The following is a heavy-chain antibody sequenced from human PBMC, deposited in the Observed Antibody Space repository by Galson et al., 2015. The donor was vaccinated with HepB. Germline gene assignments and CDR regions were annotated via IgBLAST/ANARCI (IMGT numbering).Heavy chain of an antibody. CDR2: IYPGDSDT. Sequence: QSGAEVKKPGESLKISCKGSGYSFTSYWIGWVRQMPGKGLEWMGIIYPGDSDTRYSPSFQGQVTISADKSISTAYLQWSSLKASDTAMYYCARVRLKQWLVGGAYFDNWGQGALVPVSS. CDR3: ARVRLKQWLVGGAYFDN. V-gene: IGHV5-51*01. CDR1: GYSFTSYW. D-gene: IGHD6-19*01. J-gene: IGHJ4*02.